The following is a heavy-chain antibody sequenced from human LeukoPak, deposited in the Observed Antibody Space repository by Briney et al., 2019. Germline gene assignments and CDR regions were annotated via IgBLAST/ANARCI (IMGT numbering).Heavy chain of an antibody. J-gene: IGHJ4*02. CDR2: ISGSGGNI. V-gene: IGHV3-23*01. CDR3: ARGGSSYPDY. D-gene: IGHD2-15*01. Sequence: AGGSLRLSCAASGFTFRSCAMNWVRQAPGKGLEWVSGISGSGGNIYYADSVKGRFTISRDNAKNSLYLQMNSLRDEDTAVYYCARGGSSYPDYWGQGMLVTVSS. CDR1: GFTFRSCA.